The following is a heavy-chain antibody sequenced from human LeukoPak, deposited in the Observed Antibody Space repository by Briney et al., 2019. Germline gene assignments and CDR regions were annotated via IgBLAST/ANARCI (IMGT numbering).Heavy chain of an antibody. CDR2: IIPIFGTA. D-gene: IGHD6-6*01. J-gene: IGHJ6*03. V-gene: IGHV1-69*05. CDR3: AREGRGSSFPQGYCMDV. CDR1: GGTFSSYA. Sequence: SVKVSCKASGGTFSSYAISWVRQAPGQGLEWMGGIIPIFGTANYAQKFQGRVTITTDESTSTAYMELSSLRSEDTAVYYCAREGRGSSFPQGYCMDVWGKGTTVTVSS.